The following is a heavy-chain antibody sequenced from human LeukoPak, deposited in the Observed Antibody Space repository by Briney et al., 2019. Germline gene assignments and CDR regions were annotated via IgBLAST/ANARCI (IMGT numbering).Heavy chain of an antibody. Sequence: SETLSLTCTVSGASISSYHWSWIRQPPGKGLEWIGYMYYSGSTNYNPSLKSRVTMSLDTSKNQFSLKLRSVTAADSAIYYCARKDGDYWGQGTLVTVSS. CDR2: MYYSGST. V-gene: IGHV4-59*01. CDR1: GASISSYH. D-gene: IGHD5-24*01. J-gene: IGHJ4*02. CDR3: ARKDGDY.